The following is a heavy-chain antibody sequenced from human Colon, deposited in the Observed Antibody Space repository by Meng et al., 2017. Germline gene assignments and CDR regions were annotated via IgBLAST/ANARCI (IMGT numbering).Heavy chain of an antibody. J-gene: IGHJ4*02. CDR2: IYQSGST. CDR3: ARVPTTVDPFES. V-gene: IGHV4-4*02. CDR1: GGSISSNNW. D-gene: IGHD4-23*01. Sequence: QDAGPGLYKLSGTLSLTCTVSGGSISSNNWWSWVRQSPGRGLEWIGEIYQSGSTNYSPSLKSRLTISLDKSKNQFSLKVSDMTAADTAVYFCARVPTTVDPFESWGQGTLVTVSS.